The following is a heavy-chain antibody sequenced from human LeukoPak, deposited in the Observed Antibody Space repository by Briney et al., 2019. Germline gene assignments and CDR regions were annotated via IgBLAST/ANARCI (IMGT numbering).Heavy chain of an antibody. CDR1: GFTLSTYW. D-gene: IGHD6-19*01. CDR3: ARDRGGSGRLGRFDN. CDR2: IKQDGSEK. J-gene: IGHJ4*02. V-gene: IGHV3-7*01. Sequence: GGSLRLSCAASGFTLSTYWMTWVRQAPGKGLEWVANIKQDGSEKYYVDSVKGRFTISRDNAKKLLYLQMNSLGVEDTAVYYCARDRGGSGRLGRFDNWGQGTLVTVSP.